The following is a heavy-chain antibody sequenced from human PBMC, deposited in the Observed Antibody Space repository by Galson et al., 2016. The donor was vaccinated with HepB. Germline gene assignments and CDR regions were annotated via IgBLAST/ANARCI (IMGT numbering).Heavy chain of an antibody. Sequence: SLRLSCAASGFTFSSYWMSWVRQAPGKGLEWVANIKQDGSEKSYVDSVKGRFTISGDNAKNSLYLQMNSLGVEDTAVYYCAREGSGGFDYWGQGTLVTVSS. CDR3: AREGSGGFDY. J-gene: IGHJ4*02. CDR2: IKQDGSEK. D-gene: IGHD4-23*01. V-gene: IGHV3-7*01. CDR1: GFTFSSYW.